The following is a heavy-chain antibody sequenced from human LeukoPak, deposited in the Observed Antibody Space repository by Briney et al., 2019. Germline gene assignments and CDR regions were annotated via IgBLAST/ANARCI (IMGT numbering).Heavy chain of an antibody. Sequence: GGSLRLSCAASGFTFSSYAMSWVRQAPGKGLEWVSAISGSGGSTYYADSVKGRFTISRDNSKNTLYLQMNSLRAEDTAVYYCAKVGLYCSGGSCYPSYFDYWGQRTLVTVSS. CDR1: GFTFSSYA. V-gene: IGHV3-23*01. CDR2: ISGSGGST. CDR3: AKVGLYCSGGSCYPSYFDY. D-gene: IGHD2-15*01. J-gene: IGHJ4*02.